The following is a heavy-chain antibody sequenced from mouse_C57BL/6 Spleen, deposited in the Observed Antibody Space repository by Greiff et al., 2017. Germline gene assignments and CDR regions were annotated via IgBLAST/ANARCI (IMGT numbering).Heavy chain of an antibody. Sequence: EVMLVESGGGLVQPGGSLSLSCAASGFTFTDYYMSWVRQPPGKGLEWLGFIRNKANGYTTEYSASVKGRFTISRDNSQSILYLQMNAMRAEDSATYYCARDGSTMVTYYAMDYWGQGTSVTVSS. V-gene: IGHV7-3*01. CDR3: ARDGSTMVTYYAMDY. D-gene: IGHD2-2*01. J-gene: IGHJ4*01. CDR1: GFTFTDYY. CDR2: IRNKANGYTT.